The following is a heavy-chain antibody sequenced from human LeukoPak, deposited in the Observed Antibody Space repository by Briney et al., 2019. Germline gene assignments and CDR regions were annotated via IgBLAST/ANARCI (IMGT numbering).Heavy chain of an antibody. CDR2: IYTSGST. CDR3: ARARYDILTGYHIHYFDY. D-gene: IGHD3-9*01. V-gene: IGHV4-61*02. J-gene: IGHJ4*02. CDR1: GGSISSGSYY. Sequence: PSETLSLTCTVSGGSISSGSYYWSWIRQPAGKGLEWIGRIYTSGSTNYNPSLKSRVTISIDTSKNQFSPKLSSVTAADTAVYYCARARYDILTGYHIHYFDYWGQGTLVTVSS.